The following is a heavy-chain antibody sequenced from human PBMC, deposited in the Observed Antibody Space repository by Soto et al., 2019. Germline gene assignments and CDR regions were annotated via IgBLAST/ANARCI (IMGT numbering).Heavy chain of an antibody. Sequence: QVQLQESGPGLVKPSETLSLTCTVSGGSISSYYWSWIRQPPGKGLEWIGYIYYSGSTNYNPSLKSRVTISVDTSTNQFSLKLSSVTAADTAVYYCAGGSVSSFFDYWGQGTLVTVSS. CDR2: IYYSGST. V-gene: IGHV4-59*01. CDR1: GGSISSYY. CDR3: AGGSVSSFFDY. D-gene: IGHD3-10*01. J-gene: IGHJ4*02.